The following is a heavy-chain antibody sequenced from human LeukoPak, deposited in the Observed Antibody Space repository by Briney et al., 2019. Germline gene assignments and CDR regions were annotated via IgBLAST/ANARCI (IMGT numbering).Heavy chain of an antibody. D-gene: IGHD3-9*01. J-gene: IGHJ4*02. V-gene: IGHV1-18*01. CDR2: ISAYNGNT. CDR1: GYTFTSYG. CDR3: AREGDYDILTGYPY. Sequence: ASVKVSCKASGYTFTSYGISWVRQAPGQGLEWMGWISAYNGNTNYAQKLQGRVTMTTDTSTSTAYVELRSLRSDDTAVYYCAREGDYDILTGYPYWGQGTLVTVSS.